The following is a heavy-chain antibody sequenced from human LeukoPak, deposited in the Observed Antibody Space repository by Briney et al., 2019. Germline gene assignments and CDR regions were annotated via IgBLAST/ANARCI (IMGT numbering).Heavy chain of an antibody. J-gene: IGHJ4*02. CDR1: GFTFSSYS. CDR3: ARDVTLGNFDY. Sequence: GGSLRLSCAASGFTFSSYSMNWARQAPGKGRECVSSISSSSSYTYYADSVKGRFTISRDNAKNSLFLQMNSLRADDSAVYYCARDVTLGNFDYWGQGILVIVSS. CDR2: ISSSSSYT. V-gene: IGHV3-21*01. D-gene: IGHD3-16*01.